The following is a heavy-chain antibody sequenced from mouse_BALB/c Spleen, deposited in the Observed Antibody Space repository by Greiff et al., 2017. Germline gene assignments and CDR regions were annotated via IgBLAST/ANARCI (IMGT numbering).Heavy chain of an antibody. Sequence: VQLQQSGAELVKPGASVKLSCKASGYTFTSYWMHWVKQRPGQGLEWIGEINPSNGRTNYNEKFKSKATLTVDKSSSTAYMQLSSLTSEDSAVYYCARRELGPYAMDYWGQGTSVTVSS. V-gene: IGHV1S81*02. CDR1: GYTFTSYW. J-gene: IGHJ4*01. D-gene: IGHD4-1*01. CDR3: ARRELGPYAMDY. CDR2: INPSNGRT.